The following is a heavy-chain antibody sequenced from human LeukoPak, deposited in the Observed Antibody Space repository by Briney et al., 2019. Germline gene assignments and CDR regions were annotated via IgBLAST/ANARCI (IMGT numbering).Heavy chain of an antibody. CDR3: ARDRSLYGFDY. D-gene: IGHD2-8*01. V-gene: IGHV3-66*01. Sequence: GGSLRLSCAASGFTVSSNYMSWVRQAPGKGLEGVSVIYSGGSTYYADSVKGRFTISRDNSKNTLYLQMNSLRAEDTAVYYCARDRSLYGFDYWGQGTLVTVSS. CDR1: GFTVSSNY. J-gene: IGHJ4*02. CDR2: IYSGGST.